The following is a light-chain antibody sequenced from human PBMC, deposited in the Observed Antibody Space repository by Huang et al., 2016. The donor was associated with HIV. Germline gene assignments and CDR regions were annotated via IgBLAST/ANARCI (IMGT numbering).Light chain of an antibody. J-gene: IGKJ4*01. CDR3: HQYNNWLLS. Sequence: EIVMTQSPATLSVSPGEKVTLSCRANRSVNTNLAWYHPRPRQAPRLLIYGSSTRAPGIPARFSGSGSGTDFSLTISSLQSEDFALYYCHQYNNWLLSFGGGTRVDI. CDR1: RSVNTN. CDR2: GSS. V-gene: IGKV3-15*01.